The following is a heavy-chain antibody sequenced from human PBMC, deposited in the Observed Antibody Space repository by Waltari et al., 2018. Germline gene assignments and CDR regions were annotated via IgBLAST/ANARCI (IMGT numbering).Heavy chain of an antibody. V-gene: IGHV4-38-2*01. CDR3: ARVEVGAWGGLDAFDI. Sequence: VQLVESGGGLVQPGGSLRLSCAASGFPFSSYALSWFREAPGKGLEWIGSSYHSGSTYYNPSLKSRVTISVDTSKNQFSLKLSSVTAADTAVYYCARVEVGAWGGLDAFDIWGQGTMVTVSS. CDR2: SYHSGST. D-gene: IGHD3-10*01. CDR1: GFPFSSYA. J-gene: IGHJ3*02.